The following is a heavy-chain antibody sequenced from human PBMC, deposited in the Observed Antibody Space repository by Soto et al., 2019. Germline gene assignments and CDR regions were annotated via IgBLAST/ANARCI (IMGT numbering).Heavy chain of an antibody. CDR3: VRNGFGDLYFKLGWFDP. V-gene: IGHV4-4*02. J-gene: IGHJ5*02. CDR2: IYHVGIT. Sequence: QVDLRQSVLGVVKPGGTLSLNCYVSGASVSSTNWWSWVRQPPGKGLEWIGEIYHVGITNYSPSLKGRVTMSVDIANNQFSLKLKSVTAADTAVYYCVRNGFGDLYFKLGWFDPWGQGTPVVVSA. D-gene: IGHD2-8*01. CDR1: GASVSSTNW.